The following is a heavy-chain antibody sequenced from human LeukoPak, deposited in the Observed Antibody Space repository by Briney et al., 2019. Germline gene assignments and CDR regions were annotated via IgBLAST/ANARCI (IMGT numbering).Heavy chain of an antibody. D-gene: IGHD2-8*02. V-gene: IGHV1-2*02. J-gene: IGHJ4*02. CDR2: INLNSGGT. Sequence: ASVKVSCKASGYTLTDYYMNWVRQAPGQGLEWMGWINLNSGGTNYAQKFQGRVTVTRDTSISTAYMELSSLRSDDTAVYYCSYSGYGWDVIRFDYWGQGTLVTVPS. CDR3: SYSGYGWDVIRFDY. CDR1: GYTLTDYY.